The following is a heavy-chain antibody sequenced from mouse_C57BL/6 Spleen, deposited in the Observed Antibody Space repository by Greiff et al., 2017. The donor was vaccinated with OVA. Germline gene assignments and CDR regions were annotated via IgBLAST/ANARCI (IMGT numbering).Heavy chain of an antibody. Sequence: QVQLQQSGAELARPGASVKLSCKASGYTFTSYGISWVKQRTGQGLEWIGEIYPRSGNTYYNEKFKGKATLTADKSSSTAYMELRSLTSEDSAVYFCARSTAQARGGFAYWGQGTLVTVSA. CDR1: GYTFTSYG. D-gene: IGHD3-2*02. J-gene: IGHJ3*01. CDR2: IYPRSGNT. V-gene: IGHV1-81*01. CDR3: ARSTAQARGGFAY.